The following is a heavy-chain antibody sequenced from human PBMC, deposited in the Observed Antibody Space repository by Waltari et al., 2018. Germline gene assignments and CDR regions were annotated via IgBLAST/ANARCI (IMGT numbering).Heavy chain of an antibody. CDR1: GFTFSRYW. J-gene: IGHJ5*01. CDR2: INQDGNKL. CDR3: ARDQMVTVTDDNWFDS. Sequence: EVHLVESGGGLVQPGGSLRLSCAASGFTFSRYWLSWVSQAPGKGLEWVANINQDGNKLYYVDSVEGRFTISRDNAKNSLYLQMNSLRAEDTAVYYCARDQMVTVTDDNWFDSWGQGNLVTVSS. V-gene: IGHV3-7*01. D-gene: IGHD4-17*01.